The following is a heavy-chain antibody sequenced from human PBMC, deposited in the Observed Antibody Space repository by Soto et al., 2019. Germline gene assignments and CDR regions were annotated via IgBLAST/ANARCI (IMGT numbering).Heavy chain of an antibody. Sequence: SETLSLTCTVSGGSISSYYWSWIRQPPGKGLEWIGYIYYTGSTNYNTSLKSRITISVDTSKNQFSLKLTSVTAAAAALYYCARDFFDSSDYTTNWFDPWGQGTLVTVSS. CDR1: GGSISSYY. CDR2: IYYTGST. V-gene: IGHV4-59*08. D-gene: IGHD3-22*01. CDR3: ARDFFDSSDYTTNWFDP. J-gene: IGHJ5*02.